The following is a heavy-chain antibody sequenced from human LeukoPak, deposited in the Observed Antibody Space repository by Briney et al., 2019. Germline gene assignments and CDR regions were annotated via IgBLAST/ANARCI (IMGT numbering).Heavy chain of an antibody. CDR1: GGSISGSSYY. J-gene: IGHJ5*02. CDR2: IYYSGST. CDR3: AREGIYDILTGYPNLFDP. V-gene: IGHV4-39*01. D-gene: IGHD3-9*01. Sequence: SETLSLTCTVSGGSISGSSYYRGWIRQPPGKGLEWIGSIYYSGSTYYNPSLKSRVTISVDTSKNQFSLKLSSVTAADTAVYYYAREGIYDILTGYPNLFDPWGQGTLVTVSS.